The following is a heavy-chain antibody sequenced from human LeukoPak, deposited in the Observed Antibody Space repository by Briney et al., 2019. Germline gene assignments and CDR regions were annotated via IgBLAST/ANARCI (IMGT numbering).Heavy chain of an antibody. CDR1: GFTFSSYW. CDR2: IKQDGSEK. CDR3: ARQSPLVSYFDSSSWAFDY. V-gene: IGHV3-7*01. J-gene: IGHJ4*02. Sequence: GGSLRLSCAASGFTFSSYWMSWVRQAPGKGLEWVANIKQDGSEKYYVDSVKGRFTISRDNAKNSLYLQMNSLRAEDTAVYYCARQSPLVSYFDSSSWAFDYWGQGTLVTVSS. D-gene: IGHD6-13*01.